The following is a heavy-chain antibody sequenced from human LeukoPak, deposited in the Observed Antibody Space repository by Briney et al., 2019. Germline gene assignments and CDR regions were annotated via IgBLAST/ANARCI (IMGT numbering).Heavy chain of an antibody. CDR2: IYYSGST. D-gene: IGHD3-22*01. Sequence: PSETLSLTCTVSGGSFSSYFWSWIRQPPGKGLEWIGYIYYSGSTHYNSSLKSRVTISLDTSRNQFSLNLSSVTAADTAVYYCAPPPYYYEANGYSVAWGQGTLVTVSS. J-gene: IGHJ5*02. V-gene: IGHV4-59*03. CDR1: GGSFSSYF. CDR3: APPPYYYEANGYSVA.